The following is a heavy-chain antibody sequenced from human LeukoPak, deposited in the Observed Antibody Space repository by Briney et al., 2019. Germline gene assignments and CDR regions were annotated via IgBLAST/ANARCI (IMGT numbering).Heavy chain of an antibody. D-gene: IGHD3-22*01. J-gene: IGHJ4*02. CDR3: ATAKRTYYYDSSAHYPY. V-gene: IGHV1-24*01. CDR1: GYTLTELS. Sequence: ASVKVSCKVSGYTLTELSMHWVRQAPGKGLEWMGGFDPEDGETIYAQKFQGRVTMTEDTSTGTAYMELSSLRSEDTAVYYCATAKRTYYYDSSAHYPYWGQGTLVTVSS. CDR2: FDPEDGET.